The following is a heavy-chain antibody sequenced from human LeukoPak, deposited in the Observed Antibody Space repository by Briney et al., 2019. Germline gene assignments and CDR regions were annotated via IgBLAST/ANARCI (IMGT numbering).Heavy chain of an antibody. J-gene: IGHJ5*02. CDR3: ARSDWFDP. Sequence: PGGSLRLSCAASGFTFRSYWMHWVRQAPGKGPAWVSRIKSDGSSTSYADSVKGRFTISSDNAKNMLYLQMNSLRAEDTAVYYCARSDWFDPWGQGTLVIVSS. V-gene: IGHV3-74*01. CDR2: IKSDGSST. CDR1: GFTFRSYW.